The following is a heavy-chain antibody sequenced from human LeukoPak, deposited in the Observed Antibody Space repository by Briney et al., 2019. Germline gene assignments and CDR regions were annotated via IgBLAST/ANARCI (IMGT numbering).Heavy chain of an antibody. CDR2: ITSGSSYI. CDR1: GFSFSTYN. J-gene: IGHJ6*03. V-gene: IGHV3-21*01. Sequence: GGSLRLSCAASGFSFSTYNMNWVRQAPGQRLEWVSSITSGSSYIYYADSVKGRFTISRDNAKSSLYLQMDSLRAEDTAVYYCARDPYSGNYGAYYYYMDVWGKGTTVTISS. D-gene: IGHD1-26*01. CDR3: ARDPYSGNYGAYYYYMDV.